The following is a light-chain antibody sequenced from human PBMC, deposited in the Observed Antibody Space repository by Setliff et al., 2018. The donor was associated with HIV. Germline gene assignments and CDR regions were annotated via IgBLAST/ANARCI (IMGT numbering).Light chain of an antibody. CDR3: CSYTSSSTFYV. Sequence: QSALTQPRSVSGSPGQSVTFSCTGTSSDFGDYNYVSWYRQYPDKAPKLIIFDVNKRPSGVPDRFSGSKSGNTASLTISGLQAEDEADYYCCSYTSSSTFYVFGTGTKVTVL. CDR1: SSDFGDYNY. J-gene: IGLJ1*01. CDR2: DVN. V-gene: IGLV2-11*01.